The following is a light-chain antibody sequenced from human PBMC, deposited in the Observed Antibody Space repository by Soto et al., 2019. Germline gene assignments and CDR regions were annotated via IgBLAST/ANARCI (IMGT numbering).Light chain of an antibody. J-gene: IGKJ1*01. CDR2: KAS. CDR3: QHYNSYSEA. Sequence: DIQMTQSPSTLSGSVGDRVTITCRASQTISSWLAWYQQKPGKAPKLLIYKASTLKSGVPSTFSGRGSGTEFTLTISSLQPDDFATYYCQHYNSYSEAFGLGTKVDIK. CDR1: QTISSW. V-gene: IGKV1-5*03.